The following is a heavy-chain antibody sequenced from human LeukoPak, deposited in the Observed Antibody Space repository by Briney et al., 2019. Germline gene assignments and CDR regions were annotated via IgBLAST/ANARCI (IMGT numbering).Heavy chain of an antibody. V-gene: IGHV3-23*01. J-gene: IGHJ6*02. CDR1: GFTFSSYA. Sequence: GGSLRLSCAASGFTFSSYAMSWVRQAPGKGLEWVSAISGSGGSTYYADSVKGRFTISRDNSKDTLYLQMNSLRAEDTAVYYCAKDLEGSGSYYPPLGLYGMDVWGQGTTVTVSS. D-gene: IGHD3-10*01. CDR3: AKDLEGSGSYYPPLGLYGMDV. CDR2: ISGSGGST.